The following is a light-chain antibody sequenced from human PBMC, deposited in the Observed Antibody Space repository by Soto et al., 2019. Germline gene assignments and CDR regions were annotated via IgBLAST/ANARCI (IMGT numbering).Light chain of an antibody. J-gene: IGKJ4*01. Sequence: DIQMTQSPSSLSASIGDRVTITCRASQSISIYLNWYQQKPGKAPKLLIYAASSLQSGVPSRFSGSGSGTDFTLTISSLQPEVLATYYCQERLTTPLTFGGGTKVEIK. V-gene: IGKV1-39*01. CDR2: AAS. CDR1: QSISIY. CDR3: QERLTTPLT.